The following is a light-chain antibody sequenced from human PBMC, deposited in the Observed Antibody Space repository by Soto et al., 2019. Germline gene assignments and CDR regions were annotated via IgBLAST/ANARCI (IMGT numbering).Light chain of an antibody. J-gene: IGLJ1*01. CDR3: SSYTSSSTLLYV. CDR2: DVS. Sequence: QSALTQPASVSGSPGQSITISCTGTSSDVVGYNYVSWYQQHPGKAPKLMIYDVSNRPSGVSNRFSGSKSGNTASLTISGLQAEDVSYYYCSSYTSSSTLLYVFGTGTKVTV. V-gene: IGLV2-14*01. CDR1: SSDVVGYNY.